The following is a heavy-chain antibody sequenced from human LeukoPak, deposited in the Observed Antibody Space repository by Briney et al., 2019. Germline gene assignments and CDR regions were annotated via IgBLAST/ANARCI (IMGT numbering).Heavy chain of an antibody. CDR3: ARDYGYGGNSIYFDY. CDR2: IIPIFGTA. Sequence: SVKVSCKASGGTFSSYAISWVRQAPGQGLEWMGGIIPIFGTANYAQKFRGRVTITTDESTSTAYMELSSLRSEDTAVYYCARDYGYGGNSIYFDYWGQGTLVTVSS. CDR1: GGTFSSYA. D-gene: IGHD4-23*01. J-gene: IGHJ4*02. V-gene: IGHV1-69*05.